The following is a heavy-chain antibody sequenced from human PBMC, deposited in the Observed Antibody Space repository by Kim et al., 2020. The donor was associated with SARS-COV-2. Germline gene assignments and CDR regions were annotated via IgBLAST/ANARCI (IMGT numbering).Heavy chain of an antibody. CDR2: ISAYNGNT. CDR3: ARDRAATGTTSEGMIYYYYYGMDV. Sequence: ASVKVSCKASGYTFTSYGISWVRQAPGQGLEWMGWISAYNGNTNYAQKLQGRVTMTTDTSTSTAYMELRSLRSDDTAVYYCARDRAATGTTSEGMIYYYYYGMDVWGQGTTVTVSS. CDR1: GYTFTSYG. D-gene: IGHD1-7*01. V-gene: IGHV1-18*04. J-gene: IGHJ6*02.